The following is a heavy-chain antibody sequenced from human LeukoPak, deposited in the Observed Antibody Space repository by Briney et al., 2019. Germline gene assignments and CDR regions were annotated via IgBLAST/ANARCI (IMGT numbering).Heavy chain of an antibody. J-gene: IGHJ6*03. Sequence: ASVKVSCKASGYTFTSYGISWVRQAPGQGLEWMGWISAYNGNTNYAQKLQGRVTMTTDTSTSTAYMELRSLRSEDTAVYYCARGVSIFGVVTNYYMDVWGKGTTVTVSS. CDR3: ARGVSIFGVVTNYYMDV. CDR1: GYTFTSYG. CDR2: ISAYNGNT. V-gene: IGHV1-18*01. D-gene: IGHD3-3*01.